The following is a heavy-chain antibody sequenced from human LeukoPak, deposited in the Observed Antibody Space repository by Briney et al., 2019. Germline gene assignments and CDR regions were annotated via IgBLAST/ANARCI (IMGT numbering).Heavy chain of an antibody. D-gene: IGHD4-17*01. V-gene: IGHV4-39*01. Sequence: SETLSLTCTVAGGSISSSSYYWGWLRHPPGKGLEWIGSIYYGGSTYYSPSLKSRVTISVDTSKNQFSLKLSSVTAADTAVYYCARRSYGDFVDYWGQGTLVTVSS. CDR2: IYYGGST. CDR1: GGSISSSSYY. J-gene: IGHJ4*02. CDR3: ARRSYGDFVDY.